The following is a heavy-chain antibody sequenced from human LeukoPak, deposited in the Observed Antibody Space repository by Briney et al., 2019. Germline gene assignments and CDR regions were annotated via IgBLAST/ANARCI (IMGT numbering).Heavy chain of an antibody. CDR3: ARDYGDYVPYFSH. Sequence: SETLSLTCTVSGGSISSNSYYWSWIRQPAGKGLEWIGRIYTSGSTNYNPSLKSRVTISVDTSKNQFSLKLSSVTAADTAMYFCARDYGDYVPYFSHWGQGTLVTVSS. J-gene: IGHJ4*02. D-gene: IGHD4-17*01. V-gene: IGHV4-61*02. CDR2: IYTSGST. CDR1: GGSISSNSYY.